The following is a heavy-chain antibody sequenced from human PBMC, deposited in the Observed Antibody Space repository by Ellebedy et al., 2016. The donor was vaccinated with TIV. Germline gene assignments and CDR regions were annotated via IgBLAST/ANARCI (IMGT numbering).Heavy chain of an antibody. J-gene: IGHJ4*02. CDR1: GFTFSNYW. CDR3: ALYGTGSHHFFDY. Sequence: GESLKISXTASGFTFSNYWMHWVRQVPGKGLVWVSSISSDGSTTGYADSVKGRFTISRDNAKRLVYLEMYSLRVEDSAVYYCALYGTGSHHFFDYWGQGTRVTVSS. V-gene: IGHV3-74*01. CDR2: ISSDGSTT. D-gene: IGHD3-10*01.